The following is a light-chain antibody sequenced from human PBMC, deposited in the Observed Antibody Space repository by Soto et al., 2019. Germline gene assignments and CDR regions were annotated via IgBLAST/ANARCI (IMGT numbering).Light chain of an antibody. CDR1: QRISSN. V-gene: IGKV1-39*01. Sequence: DIQMTQSPSSLSASAGDRVTITCRASQRISSNLNWYQQKPGKAPNLLIFAASGLQSGVPSRFSGSGSGTDFTLTISSLQPEDSATYYCQQGYSTPFTFGPGTKVDIK. J-gene: IGKJ3*01. CDR2: AAS. CDR3: QQGYSTPFT.